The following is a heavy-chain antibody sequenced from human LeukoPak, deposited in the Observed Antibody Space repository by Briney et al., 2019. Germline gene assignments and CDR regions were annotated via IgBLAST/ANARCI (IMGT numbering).Heavy chain of an antibody. V-gene: IGHV3-30*02. CDR2: VGEEGGNH. CDR1: GFTFSHHG. D-gene: IGHD7-27*01. Sequence: GGSLRLSCAAAGFTFSHHGMHSVSQAPGEGRGWVAFVGEEGGNHYYADSGEGRFTIARDNSKNSVCIQMYRLRGADTCISDCVRDYNGGLDYSGQGTVVTVS. J-gene: IGHJ4*02. CDR3: VRDYNGGLDY.